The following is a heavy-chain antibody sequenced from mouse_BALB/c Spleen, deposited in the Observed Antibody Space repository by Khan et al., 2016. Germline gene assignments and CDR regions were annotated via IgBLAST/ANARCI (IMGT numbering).Heavy chain of an antibody. J-gene: IGHJ1*01. V-gene: IGHV5-12*02. CDR3: ARHRRNYGSTWDFEV. CDR1: GFTFSDYY. CDR2: ISNGGDNT. D-gene: IGHD1-1*01. Sequence: EVELVESGGGLVQPGGSLKLSCATSGFTFSDYYMYWVRQTPEKRLEWVAYISNGGDNTYYPDTVKGRFTISRDNAKNILYLQMSRLKSEDTAMYYDARHRRNYGSTWDFEVWGAGTTVTVSS.